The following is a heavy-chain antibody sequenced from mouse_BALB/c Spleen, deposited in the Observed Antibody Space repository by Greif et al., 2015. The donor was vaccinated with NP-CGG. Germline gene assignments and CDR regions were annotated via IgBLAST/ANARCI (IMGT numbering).Heavy chain of an antibody. J-gene: IGHJ4*01. CDR3: ARDDFYAMDY. Sequence: EVKLVESGGGLVQPGGSRKLSCAASGFTFSDYGMAWVRQAPGKGPEWVAFISNLAYSIYYADTVTDRFTISRENAKNTLYLEMSSLRSEDTAMYYCARDDFYAMDYWGQGTSVTVSS. V-gene: IGHV5-15*02. CDR1: GFTFSDYG. CDR2: ISNLAYSI.